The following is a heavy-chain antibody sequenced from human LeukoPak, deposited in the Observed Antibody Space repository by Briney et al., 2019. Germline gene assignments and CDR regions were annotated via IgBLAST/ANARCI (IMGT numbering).Heavy chain of an antibody. CDR2: INHAGTA. CDR1: GGSFTYYY. V-gene: IGHV4-34*01. J-gene: IGHJ5*02. D-gene: IGHD6-13*01. Sequence: SETLSLTCALYGGSFTYYYWAWIRQTPGKGLEWIEEINHAGTADYNPSLKSRVTISVDTSKNQFSLQLNSVTPEDTAVYYCAREGIPATGTENWFDPWGRGTLVTVSS. CDR3: AREGIPATGTENWFDP.